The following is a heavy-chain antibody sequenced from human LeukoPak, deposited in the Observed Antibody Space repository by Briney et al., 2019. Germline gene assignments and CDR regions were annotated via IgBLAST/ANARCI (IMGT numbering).Heavy chain of an antibody. D-gene: IGHD6-19*01. V-gene: IGHV3-30*04. J-gene: IGHJ4*02. CDR3: ARDLMAVAGTAGY. CDR1: RFPLSSYA. CDR2: TSYDGSNK. Sequence: PGGSLRLSCAASRFPLSSYAMQGVRPAPGKGLEWVAVTSYDGSNKYYADSVKGRFTSSRDNAKNSLYLQMNSLRAEDTAVYDCARDLMAVAGTAGYWGQGTLVTVSS.